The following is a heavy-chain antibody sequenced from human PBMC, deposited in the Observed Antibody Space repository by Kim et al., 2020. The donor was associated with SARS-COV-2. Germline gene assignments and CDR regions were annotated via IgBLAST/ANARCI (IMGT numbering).Heavy chain of an antibody. D-gene: IGHD6-13*01. Sequence: SETLSLTCAVYGGSFSGYYWSWIRQPPGKGLEWIGEINHSGSTNYNPSLKSRVTISVDTSKNQFSLKLSSVTAADTAVYYCARGGGRYSSSWSSDYWGQGTLVTVSS. CDR3: ARGGGRYSSSWSSDY. J-gene: IGHJ4*02. CDR1: GGSFSGYY. CDR2: INHSGST. V-gene: IGHV4-34*01.